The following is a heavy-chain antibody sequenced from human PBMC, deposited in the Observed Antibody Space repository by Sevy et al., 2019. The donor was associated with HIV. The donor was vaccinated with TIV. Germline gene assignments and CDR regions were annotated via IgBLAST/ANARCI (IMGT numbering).Heavy chain of an antibody. Sequence: ASVKVSCKASGYTFTSYYMHWVRQAPGQGLEGMGIINPSGGSTSYAQKFQGRVTMTRDTSTSTVYMELSSLGSEDTAVYYCARDVAGKGNDYWGQGTLVTVSS. CDR1: GYTFTSYY. CDR3: ARDVAGKGNDY. CDR2: INPSGGST. V-gene: IGHV1-46*01. D-gene: IGHD6-19*01. J-gene: IGHJ4*02.